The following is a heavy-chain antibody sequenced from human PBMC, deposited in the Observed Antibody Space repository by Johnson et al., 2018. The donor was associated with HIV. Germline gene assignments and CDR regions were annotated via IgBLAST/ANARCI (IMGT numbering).Heavy chain of an antibody. CDR3: AKTISGFYLYDAFDI. CDR1: GFTFSSYG. J-gene: IGHJ3*02. V-gene: IGHV3-33*03. CDR2: IWYDGSKK. D-gene: IGHD5-12*01. Sequence: QVQLVESGGGVVQPGRSLRLSCAASGFTFSSYGMHWVRQAAGKGLEWVALIWYDGSKKYYADSVKGRFTISRDNARNTLYLQMNSLRADDTAVYYCAKTISGFYLYDAFDIWGQGTMVTVSS.